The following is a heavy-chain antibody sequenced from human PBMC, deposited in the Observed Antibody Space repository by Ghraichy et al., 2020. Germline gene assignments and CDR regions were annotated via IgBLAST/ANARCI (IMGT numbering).Heavy chain of an antibody. CDR2: ISASGGST. Sequence: WGSLRLSCAASGFTFSSYAMSWVRQAPGKGLEWVSAISASGGSTYYADSVKGRFTISRDNSKNTLYLQMNSLRAEDTAVFYCAKDRPQYSVTPDFDDWGQGTLVTVSS. J-gene: IGHJ4*02. D-gene: IGHD4-23*01. CDR3: AKDRPQYSVTPDFDD. CDR1: GFTFSSYA. V-gene: IGHV3-23*01.